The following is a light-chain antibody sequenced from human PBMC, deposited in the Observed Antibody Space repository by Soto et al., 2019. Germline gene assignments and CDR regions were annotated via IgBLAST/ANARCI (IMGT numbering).Light chain of an antibody. V-gene: IGLV2-14*01. CDR1: SSDVGTYNY. CDR3: SSYSSSSTNYV. Sequence: QSALTQPASVSGSPGQSITISCIGTSSDVGTYNYVSWYQQHPGKAPKVMIYEDSHRPSGISNRFSGSKSGNTASLTISGLQAEDEDEYYCSSYSSSSTNYVFGTGTKVTVL. J-gene: IGLJ1*01. CDR2: EDS.